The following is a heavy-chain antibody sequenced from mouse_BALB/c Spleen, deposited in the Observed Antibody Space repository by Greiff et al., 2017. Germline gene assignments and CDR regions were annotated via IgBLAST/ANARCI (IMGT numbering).Heavy chain of an antibody. CDR1: GFNIKDYY. CDR3: ARNEGFAY. D-gene: IGHD2-1*01. Sequence: VQLKESGAELVRPGALVKLSCKASGFNIKDYYMHWVKQRPEQGLEWIGWIDPENGNTIYDPKFQGKASITADTSSNTAYLQLSSLTSEDTAVYYCARNEGFAYWGQGTLVTVSA. CDR2: IDPENGNT. V-gene: IGHV14-1*02. J-gene: IGHJ3*01.